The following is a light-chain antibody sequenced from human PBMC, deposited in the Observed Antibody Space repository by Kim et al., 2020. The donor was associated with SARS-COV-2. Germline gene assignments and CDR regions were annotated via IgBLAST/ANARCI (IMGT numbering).Light chain of an antibody. V-gene: IGLV2-14*03. Sequence: GQSITISCTGTSSDVGGYNYVSLYQQHPGKAPKLMIYDVSNRPSGVSNRFSGSKSGNTASLTISGLQAEDEADYYCSSYTSSSTYVFATGTKVTVL. CDR3: SSYTSSSTYV. J-gene: IGLJ1*01. CDR1: SSDVGGYNY. CDR2: DVS.